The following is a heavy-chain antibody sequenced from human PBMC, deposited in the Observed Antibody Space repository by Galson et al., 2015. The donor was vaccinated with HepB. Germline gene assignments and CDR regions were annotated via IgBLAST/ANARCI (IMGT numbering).Heavy chain of an antibody. CDR2: IIPILGIA. CDR1: GGTFSSYT. Sequence: SVKVSCKASGGTFSSYTISWVRQAPGQGLEWMGRIIPILGIANYAQNFQGRVTITADKSTSTAYMELSGLRSEDTAVYYCARGFHYDSSGYQYWGQGTLVTDSS. V-gene: IGHV1-69*02. J-gene: IGHJ4*02. D-gene: IGHD3-22*01. CDR3: ARGFHYDSSGYQY.